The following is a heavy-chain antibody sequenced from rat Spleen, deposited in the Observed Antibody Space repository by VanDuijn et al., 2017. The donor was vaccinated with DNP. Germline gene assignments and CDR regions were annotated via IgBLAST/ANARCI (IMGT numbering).Heavy chain of an antibody. CDR2: IIYDGSRT. CDR1: GFSLTSNS. CDR3: TKPASYGGFWFAH. J-gene: IGHJ3*01. V-gene: IGHV5S10*01. D-gene: IGHD1-11*01. Sequence: VQLKESGPGLVQPSQTLSLTCTVSGFSLTSNSVHWVRQPPGKGLEWVATIIYDGSRTYYRDSVRGRFTISRDNAKSTLYLQMDSLRSEDTATYYGTKPASYGGFWFAHWGQGTLVTVSS.